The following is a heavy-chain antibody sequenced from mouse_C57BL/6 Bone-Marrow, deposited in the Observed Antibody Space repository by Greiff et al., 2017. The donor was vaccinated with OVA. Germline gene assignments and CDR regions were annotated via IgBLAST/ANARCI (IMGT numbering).Heavy chain of an antibody. D-gene: IGHD2-1*01. CDR3: ARACNSHWYFDV. J-gene: IGHJ1*03. CDR2: IYPGSGNT. Sequence: QVQLQQSGAELVRPGASVKLSCKASGYTFTDYYINWVKQRPGQGLEWIARIYPGSGNTYYNEKFKGKATLTAEKSSSTAYMQLSSLTSEDSAVYFCARACNSHWYFDVWGTGTTVTVSS. CDR1: GYTFTDYY. V-gene: IGHV1-76*01.